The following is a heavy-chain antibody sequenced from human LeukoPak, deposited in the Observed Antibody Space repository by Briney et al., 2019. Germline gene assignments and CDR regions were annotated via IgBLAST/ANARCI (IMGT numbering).Heavy chain of an antibody. CDR3: ARAFIGGRSRGSHGWFDP. J-gene: IGHJ5*02. Sequence: GASVKVSCKTSGFPFTTYGINWVRQAPGQGLEWMGWISAYNGNTNYAQKLQGRVTMTTDTSTSTAYMELRSLRSDDTAVYYCARAFIGGRSRGSHGWFDPWGQGTLVTVSS. V-gene: IGHV1-18*01. D-gene: IGHD3-10*01. CDR2: ISAYNGNT. CDR1: GFPFTTYG.